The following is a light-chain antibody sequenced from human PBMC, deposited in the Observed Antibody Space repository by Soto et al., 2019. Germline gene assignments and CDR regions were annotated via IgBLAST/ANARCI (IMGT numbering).Light chain of an antibody. J-gene: IGLJ3*02. CDR1: SSDVGDYHY. V-gene: IGLV2-14*01. CDR3: SSYTSGSTRV. CDR2: EVS. Sequence: QSALTQPTSVSGSPGQSITISCTGTSSDVGDYHYVSWYQQHPGKAPKLMIYEVSDRPSGVSNRFSGSKSGNTASLTISGLQAEDEAEYYCSSYTSGSTRVFGGGTKLTVL.